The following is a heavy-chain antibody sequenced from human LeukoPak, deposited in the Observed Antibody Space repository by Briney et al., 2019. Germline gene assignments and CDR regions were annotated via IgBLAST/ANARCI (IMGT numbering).Heavy chain of an antibody. Sequence: ASVKVSCKASGYTFTGYYMHWVRQASGQGLEWMGWINPNSGGTNYAQKFQGRVTMTRDTSISTAYMELSRLRSDDTAVYYCARPMVRGVHSNWFDPWGQGTLVTVSS. J-gene: IGHJ5*02. V-gene: IGHV1-2*02. CDR2: INPNSGGT. CDR1: GYTFTGYY. D-gene: IGHD3-10*01. CDR3: ARPMVRGVHSNWFDP.